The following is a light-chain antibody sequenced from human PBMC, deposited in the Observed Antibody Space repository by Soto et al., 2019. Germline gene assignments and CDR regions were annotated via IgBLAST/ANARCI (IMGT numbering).Light chain of an antibody. Sequence: DIQLTQSPSFLSASVGDRVTITCRASQGISSYLAWYQQRPGKAPNLLIYAASTLQTGVPSRFSGSGFGTEFTLTFSGLQPEDFAVYYCQQLDSYPLTFGGGTKVEIK. CDR1: QGISSY. J-gene: IGKJ4*01. CDR3: QQLDSYPLT. CDR2: AAS. V-gene: IGKV1-9*01.